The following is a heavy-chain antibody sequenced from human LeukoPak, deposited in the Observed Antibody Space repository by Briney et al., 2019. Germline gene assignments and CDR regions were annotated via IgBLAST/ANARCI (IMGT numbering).Heavy chain of an antibody. CDR1: GGSISSYY. CDR3: AREGVGATTSLDAFDI. CDR2: IYASGST. J-gene: IGHJ3*02. V-gene: IGHV4-4*07. D-gene: IGHD1-26*01. Sequence: SETLSLTCTVSGGSISSYYWSWIRQPAGKGLEWIGRIYASGSTNYNPSLKSRVTMSVDTSKNQLSPKLSSVTAADTAVYYCAREGVGATTSLDAFDIWGQGTMVTVSS.